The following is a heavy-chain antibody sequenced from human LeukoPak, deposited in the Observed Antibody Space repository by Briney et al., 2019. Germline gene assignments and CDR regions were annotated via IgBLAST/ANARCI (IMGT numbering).Heavy chain of an antibody. D-gene: IGHD6-6*01. CDR3: AREEAARAGVDD. Sequence: GGSLRLSCAASGFTLSSYEMNWVREAPGKGRGWVSYISSSGSTIYYAHSMKGRFTISRDNAKNSLYLQMNSLVAEDTAVYYCAREEAARAGVDDWGQGTLVTVSS. J-gene: IGHJ4*02. CDR2: ISSSGSTI. V-gene: IGHV3-48*03. CDR1: GFTLSSYE.